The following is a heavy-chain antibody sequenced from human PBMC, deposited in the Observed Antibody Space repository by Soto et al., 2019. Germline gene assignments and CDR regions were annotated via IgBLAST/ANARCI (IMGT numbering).Heavy chain of an antibody. Sequence: CAASELTFSSYAMSWVRPDPVKGLDWVSGITGSGDTIYYADSVKGRFTIARDNSKNTLSLQMSSLRAEDTACYYCAKDRTRYTYGYSSDLFFDFWGQGTLVTVSS. V-gene: IGHV3-23*01. CDR2: ITGSGDTI. CDR1: ELTFSSYA. D-gene: IGHD5-18*01. CDR3: AKDRTRYTYGYSSDLFFDF. J-gene: IGHJ4*02.